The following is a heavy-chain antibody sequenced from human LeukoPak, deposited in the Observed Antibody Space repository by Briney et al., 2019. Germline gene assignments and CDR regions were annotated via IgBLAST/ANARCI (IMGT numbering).Heavy chain of an antibody. J-gene: IGHJ4*02. CDR2: VSGSGGST. Sequence: GGSLRLSCAASGFTFSSYAMSWVRQAPGKGLEWVSAVSGSGGSTYYADSVKGRFTISRDNSKNTLYLQMNSLRAEDTAVYYCAKCSSSRLTPLDYWGQGTLVTVSS. CDR1: GFTFSSYA. V-gene: IGHV3-23*01. CDR3: AKCSSSRLTPLDY. D-gene: IGHD6-13*01.